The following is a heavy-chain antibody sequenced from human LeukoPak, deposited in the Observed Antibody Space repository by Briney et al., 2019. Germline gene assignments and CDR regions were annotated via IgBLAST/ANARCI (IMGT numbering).Heavy chain of an antibody. CDR1: GFTFSDYA. Sequence: PGRSLRLSCAASGFTFSDYAMSWVRQAPGKGLEWVSSIIGSGGTTYYPDSMKGRFTISYADSMKGRFTISRDDSKNTLYLQMNSLRADDTAVYYCAKADRGWGVITKDWGQGTLVTVSS. V-gene: IGHV3-23*01. CDR3: AKADRGWGVITKD. D-gene: IGHD3-10*01. J-gene: IGHJ4*02. CDR2: IIGSGGTT.